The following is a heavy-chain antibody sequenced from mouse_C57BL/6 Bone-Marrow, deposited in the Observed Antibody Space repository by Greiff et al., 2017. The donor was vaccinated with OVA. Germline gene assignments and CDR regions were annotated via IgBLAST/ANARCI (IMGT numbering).Heavy chain of an antibody. V-gene: IGHV5-15*01. CDR1: GFTFSDYG. D-gene: IGHD4-1*01. Sequence: EVKLMESGGGLVQPGGSLKLSCAASGFTFSDYGMAWVRQAPRQGPEWVAFISNLAYSIYYADTVTGRFTITRENAKNTLYLEMSRLRAEDTAMYYYARKLGQGAMDYWGQGTSVTVSS. CDR3: ARKLGQGAMDY. J-gene: IGHJ4*01. CDR2: ISNLAYSI.